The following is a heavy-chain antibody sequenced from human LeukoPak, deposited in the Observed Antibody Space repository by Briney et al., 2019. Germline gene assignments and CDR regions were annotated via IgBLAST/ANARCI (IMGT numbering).Heavy chain of an antibody. CDR3: AIWGSTGDLLDY. CDR1: GYIFTGYY. D-gene: IGHD7-27*01. CDR2: INPNSGGT. V-gene: IGHV1-2*02. J-gene: IGHJ4*02. Sequence: ASVKISCKASGYIFTGYYIHWVRQAPGQGLEWMGWINPNSGGTNYAQNFQGRVTMTRDTSISTAYVELSRLRSDDTAVYYCAIWGSTGDLLDYWGQGTLVTVSS.